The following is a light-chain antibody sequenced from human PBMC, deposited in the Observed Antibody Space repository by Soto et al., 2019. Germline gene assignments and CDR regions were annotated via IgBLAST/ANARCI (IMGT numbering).Light chain of an antibody. CDR1: QGVSSRY. J-gene: IGKJ5*01. V-gene: IGKV3-20*01. CDR2: GAS. Sequence: EIVLTQSPATLSLSPVERATLSCRASQGVSSRYLAWYQQRPGQAPRLLIYGASSRATGIPDRFSGSGSGTDFTLTISRLEPEDFAVFYCQQYGISITFGQGTRLEIK. CDR3: QQYGISIT.